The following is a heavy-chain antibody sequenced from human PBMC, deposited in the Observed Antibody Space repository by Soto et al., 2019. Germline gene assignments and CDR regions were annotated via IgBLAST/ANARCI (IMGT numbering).Heavy chain of an antibody. CDR1: GYTFTGYA. V-gene: IGHV1-3*01. J-gene: IGHJ5*02. Sequence: ASVKVSCKASGYTFTGYAVHWVRQAPGQRLEWMGWINAGNGNTKYSQKFQGRVTIIRDTSASTAYMELSSLRSEDTAVYFCARAFGVVIAAARFDPWGQGTLVTVSS. CDR3: ARAFGVVIAAARFDP. D-gene: IGHD2-2*01. CDR2: INAGNGNT.